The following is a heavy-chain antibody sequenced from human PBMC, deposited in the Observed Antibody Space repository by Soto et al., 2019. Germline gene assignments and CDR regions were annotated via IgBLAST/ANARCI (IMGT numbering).Heavy chain of an antibody. Sequence: GSLRLSCAASGFTFDDYGMSWVRQAPGKGLEWVSGINWNGGSTGYADSVKGRFTISRDNAKSSLYLQMNSLRAEDTALYYCARDLSGYVPFDYWGQGTLVTVS. D-gene: IGHD5-12*01. CDR3: ARDLSGYVPFDY. CDR2: INWNGGST. J-gene: IGHJ4*02. CDR1: GFTFDDYG. V-gene: IGHV3-20*04.